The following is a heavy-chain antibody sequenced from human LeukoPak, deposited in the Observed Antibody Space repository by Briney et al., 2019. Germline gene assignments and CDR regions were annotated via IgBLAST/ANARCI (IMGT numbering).Heavy chain of an antibody. J-gene: IGHJ6*03. CDR2: ISSSSSYI. D-gene: IGHD6-13*01. CDR1: GFTFSSYS. Sequence: GGSLRLSCAASGFTFSSYSMNWVRQAPGKGLEWVPSISSSSSYIYYADSVKGRFTISRDNAKNSLYLQMNSLRAEDTAVYYCARFGAAAAPGYYYMDVWGKGTTVTVSS. V-gene: IGHV3-21*01. CDR3: ARFGAAAAPGYYYMDV.